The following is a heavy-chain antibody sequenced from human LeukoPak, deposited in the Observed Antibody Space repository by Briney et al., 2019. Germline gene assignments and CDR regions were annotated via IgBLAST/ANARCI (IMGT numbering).Heavy chain of an antibody. J-gene: IGHJ4*02. CDR2: IKQDGSEK. V-gene: IGHV3-7*01. D-gene: IGHD6-19*01. CDR3: AKDRASSGWYYFDY. CDR1: GFTFSSYW. Sequence: GGSLRLSCAASGFTFSSYWMSWVRQAPGKGLEWVANIKQDGSEKYYVDSVKGRFTISRDNAENSLYLQMNSLRAEDTAVYYCAKDRASSGWYYFDYWGQGTLVTVSS.